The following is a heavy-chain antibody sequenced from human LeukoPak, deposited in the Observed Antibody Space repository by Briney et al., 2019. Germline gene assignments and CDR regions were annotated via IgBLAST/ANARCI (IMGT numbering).Heavy chain of an antibody. CDR1: GFTVSSNY. Sequence: GGSLRLSCAASGFTVSSNYMNWVRQAPGKGLERVSVIYSGGSTYYADSVKGRFTISRDNSKNTLYLQMNSLRAEDTALYYCARDRDDYFDYWGQGTLVTVSS. J-gene: IGHJ4*02. CDR2: IYSGGST. V-gene: IGHV3-53*01. CDR3: ARDRDDYFDY. D-gene: IGHD3-10*01.